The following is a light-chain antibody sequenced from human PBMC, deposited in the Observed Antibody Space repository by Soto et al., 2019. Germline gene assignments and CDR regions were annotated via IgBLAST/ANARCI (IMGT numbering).Light chain of an antibody. J-gene: IGKJ1*01. V-gene: IGKV1-39*01. Sequence: DIQVTQSPSSLSASVGDRVTITCRASRSISRYLNWYQQKPGKAPKLLIYSASSLQSGVPSRFSGSGSGTNFTLSLNSLQPEDFATYYCQQGYSNPWTFGQGTKVDIK. CDR1: RSISRY. CDR3: QQGYSNPWT. CDR2: SAS.